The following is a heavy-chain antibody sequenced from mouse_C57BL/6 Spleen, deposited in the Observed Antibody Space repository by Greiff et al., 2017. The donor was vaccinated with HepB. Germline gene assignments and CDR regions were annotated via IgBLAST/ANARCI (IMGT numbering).Heavy chain of an antibody. CDR1: GFTFSNYW. D-gene: IGHD1-1*01. J-gene: IGHJ2*01. CDR2: IRLKSDNYAT. Sequence: EVQRVESGGGLVQPGGSMKLSCVASGFTFSNYWMNWVRQSPEKGLEWVAQIRLKSDNYATHYAESVKGRFTISRDDSKSSVYLQMNNLRAEDTGIYYCTTTVVATRLDYWGQGTTLTVSS. CDR3: TTTVVATRLDY. V-gene: IGHV6-3*01.